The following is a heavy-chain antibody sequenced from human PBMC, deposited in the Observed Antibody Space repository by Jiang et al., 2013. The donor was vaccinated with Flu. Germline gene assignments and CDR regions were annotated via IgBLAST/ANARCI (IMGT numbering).Heavy chain of an antibody. J-gene: IGHJ5*02. V-gene: IGHV4-61*01. CDR1: GASVSSGSNY. Sequence: TLSLTCTVSGASVSSGSNYWSWIRQPPGKGLEWIGYIYDTGTTKYRPSLKSRVTISLDTSKDQFSLKLSSVTAADTAVYYCGREEGLQYYYGSGKGWFDHWGQGTPVTVSS. CDR3: GREEGLQYYYGSGKGWFDH. D-gene: IGHD3-10*01. CDR2: IYDTGTT.